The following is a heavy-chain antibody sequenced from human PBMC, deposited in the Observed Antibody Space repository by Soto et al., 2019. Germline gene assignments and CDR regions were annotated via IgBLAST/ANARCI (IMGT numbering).Heavy chain of an antibody. CDR3: AKTPISYCSSTSCYRYFDI. D-gene: IGHD2-2*01. CDR2: INRDGSST. Sequence: GSLRLSCAASGFSFSSHWMHWSRKDPEKGLVWVSHINRDGSSTAYADSVKGRFTISRDNAKNTLYLQMDSLRADDTAVYYCAKTPISYCSSTSCYRYFDIWGQGTLVTVSS. V-gene: IGHV3-74*01. CDR1: GFSFSSHW. J-gene: IGHJ4*02.